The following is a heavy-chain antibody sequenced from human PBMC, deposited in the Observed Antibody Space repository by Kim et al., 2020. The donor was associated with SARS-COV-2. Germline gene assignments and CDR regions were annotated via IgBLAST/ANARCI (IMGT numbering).Heavy chain of an antibody. Sequence: GGSLRLSCAASGFTFSSYSMNWVRQAPGKGLEWVSSISSSSSYIYYADSVKGRFTISRDNAKNSLYLQMNSLRAEDTAVYYCARFDSIAVAGTRGGDWYFDLWGRGTLVTVSS. CDR1: GFTFSSYS. D-gene: IGHD6-19*01. J-gene: IGHJ2*01. V-gene: IGHV3-21*01. CDR3: ARFDSIAVAGTRGGDWYFDL. CDR2: ISSSSSYI.